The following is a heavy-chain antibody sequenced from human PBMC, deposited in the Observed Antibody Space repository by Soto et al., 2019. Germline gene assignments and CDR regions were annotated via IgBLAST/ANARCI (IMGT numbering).Heavy chain of an antibody. CDR2: MNPNSGNT. Sequence: ASVKVSCKASGYTFTSYDINWVRQATGQGLEWMGWMNPNSGNTGYAQKFQGRVTMTRNTSISTAYMELSSLRSEDTAVYHCARGRGSAAPTYYYYYYMDVWGKGTTVTVSS. V-gene: IGHV1-8*01. CDR3: ARGRGSAAPTYYYYYYMDV. J-gene: IGHJ6*03. CDR1: GYTFTSYD.